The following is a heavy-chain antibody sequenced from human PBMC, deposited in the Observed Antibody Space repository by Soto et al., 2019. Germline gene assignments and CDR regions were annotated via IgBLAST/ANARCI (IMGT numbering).Heavy chain of an antibody. CDR1: GGXXXXGXX. J-gene: IGHJ4*02. CDR3: ARGVSYRWVY. CDR2: VHHSGTT. Sequence: QVQXXXSGPGLXXXXXXLSLTXXXXGGXXXXGXXXXXXXXXXGKGLEWIGEVHHSGTTNYIQSLTSRLTMSVDKSGNQVSLELTSVAAADTAVYYCARGVSYRWVYWGQGTLVTVSS. D-gene: IGHD3-16*02. V-gene: IGHV4-4*02.